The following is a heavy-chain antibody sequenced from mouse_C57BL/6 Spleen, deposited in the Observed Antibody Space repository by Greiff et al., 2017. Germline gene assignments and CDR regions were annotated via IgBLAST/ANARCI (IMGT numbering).Heavy chain of an antibody. J-gene: IGHJ1*03. CDR1: GFTFSDYY. D-gene: IGHD4-1*01. CDR2: INYDGSST. Sequence: EVKLQESEGGLVQPGSSMKLSCTASGFTFSDYYMAWVRQVPEKGLEWVANINYDGSSTYYLDSLKSRFIISRDNAKNILYLQMSSLKSEDTATYYCARVITGPYWYFDVWGTGTTVTVSS. CDR3: ARVITGPYWYFDV. V-gene: IGHV5-16*01.